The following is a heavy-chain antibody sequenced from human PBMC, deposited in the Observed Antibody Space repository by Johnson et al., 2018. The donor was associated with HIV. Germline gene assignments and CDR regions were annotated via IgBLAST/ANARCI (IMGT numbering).Heavy chain of an antibody. V-gene: IGHV3-30-3*01. CDR2: MSYDGSNK. J-gene: IGHJ3*02. CDR1: GFTFSSYA. Sequence: QVQLVESGGGVVQPGRSLRLSCAASGFTFSSYAMHWVRQAPGKGLEWVALMSYDGSNKYYADSVKGRITISRDNSKNTLYLQMNSLRAEDTAVYYCAKERKLGGLYPAFDIWGQGTMVTVSS. CDR3: AKERKLGGLYPAFDI. D-gene: IGHD7-27*01.